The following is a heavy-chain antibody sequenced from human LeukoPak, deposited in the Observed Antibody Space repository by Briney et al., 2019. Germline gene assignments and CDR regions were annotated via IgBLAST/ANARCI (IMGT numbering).Heavy chain of an antibody. CDR2: INPNSGGT. D-gene: IGHD3-10*01. Sequence: ASVKVSCKASGYTFTGYYMHWVRQAPGQGLEWMGWINPNSGGTNYAQKFQGRVTMTRDTSISTAYMELSRLRSDDTAVYYCARTPTIEEWYYYGSGYSYYMDVWGKGTTVTISS. CDR1: GYTFTGYY. J-gene: IGHJ6*03. V-gene: IGHV1-2*02. CDR3: ARTPTIEEWYYYGSGYSYYMDV.